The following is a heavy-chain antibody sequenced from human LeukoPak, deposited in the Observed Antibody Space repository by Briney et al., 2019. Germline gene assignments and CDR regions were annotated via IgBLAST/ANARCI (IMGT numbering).Heavy chain of an antibody. D-gene: IGHD6-13*01. Sequence: QPGGSLRLSCAASGFTVSSNYMSWVRQAPGKGLEWVSVIYSGGSTYYADSVKGRFTISRDNSKNTLYLQMSSLRAEDTAIYYCAKEAGYSSSWPNYWGQGILVTVSS. V-gene: IGHV3-53*01. CDR3: AKEAGYSSSWPNY. J-gene: IGHJ4*02. CDR2: IYSGGST. CDR1: GFTVSSNY.